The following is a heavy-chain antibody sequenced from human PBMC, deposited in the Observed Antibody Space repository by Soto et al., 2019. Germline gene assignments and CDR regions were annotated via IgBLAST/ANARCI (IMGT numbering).Heavy chain of an antibody. CDR1: GFTVSSNY. D-gene: IGHD2-2*01. Sequence: GGSLRLSCAASGFTVSSNYMSWVRQAPGKGLEWVSVIYSGGSTYYADSVKGRFTISRDNSKNTLYLQMNSLRAEDTAVYYCARISKSDAFDIWGQGTMVTVSS. CDR3: ARISKSDAFDI. J-gene: IGHJ3*02. V-gene: IGHV3-53*01. CDR2: IYSGGST.